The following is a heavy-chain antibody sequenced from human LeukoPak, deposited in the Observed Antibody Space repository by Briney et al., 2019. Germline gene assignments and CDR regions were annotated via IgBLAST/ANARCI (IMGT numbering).Heavy chain of an antibody. J-gene: IGHJ3*02. D-gene: IGHD3-22*01. CDR1: GGSISSGDSH. V-gene: IGHV4-30-4*08. CDR3: ARDTSGYFSNAFDI. CDR2: IYDSGST. Sequence: SETLSLTCTVSGGSISSGDSHYHWIRQSPGKGLEWIGYIYDSGSTYYNPSLRSRVTISVDSSKNQVSLEVTSVTAADTAVYYCARDTSGYFSNAFDIWGQGTMVTVSS.